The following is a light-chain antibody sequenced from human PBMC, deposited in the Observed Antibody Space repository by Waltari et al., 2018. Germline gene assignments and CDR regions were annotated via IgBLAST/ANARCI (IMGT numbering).Light chain of an antibody. CDR3: QQYDISPLT. CDR2: GAS. CDR1: QTVRATY. V-gene: IGKV3-20*01. Sequence: SPGTLSLSPGERATLSCRASQTVRATYLAWYQQKPGQAPTLLIYGASSRATGIPDRFSGSGSGTDFSLTISSLEPEDFAVYYCQQYDISPLTFGGGTTVEIK. J-gene: IGKJ4*01.